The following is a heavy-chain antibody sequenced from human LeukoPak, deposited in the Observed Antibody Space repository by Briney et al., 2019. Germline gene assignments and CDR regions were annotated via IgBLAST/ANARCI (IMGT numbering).Heavy chain of an antibody. D-gene: IGHD4-17*01. V-gene: IGHV3-30*04. CDR3: ARVLYGDSLSTFDY. CDR2: ISYDGSNK. CDR1: GFTFSSYA. J-gene: IGHJ4*02. Sequence: GASLRLSCAASGFTFSSYAMSWVRQAPGKGLEWVAVISYDGSNKYYADSVKGRFTISRDNSKNTLYLQMNSLRAEDTAVYYCARVLYGDSLSTFDYWGQGTLVTVSS.